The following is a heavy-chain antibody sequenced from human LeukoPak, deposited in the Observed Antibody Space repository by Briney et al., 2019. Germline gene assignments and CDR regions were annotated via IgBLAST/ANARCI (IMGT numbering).Heavy chain of an antibody. D-gene: IGHD3-22*01. V-gene: IGHV3-21*01. CDR3: TRAPGGYYDSSGYHPSRAFDI. CDR2: ISTSSSYI. Sequence: GGSLRLSCAASGFTFSSYSMNWVRQAPGKGLEWVSFISTSSSYIHNADSVKGRFTISRDNAENSLYLQMNSLRAEDTAVYYCTRAPGGYYDSSGYHPSRAFDIWGQGTMVTVSS. J-gene: IGHJ3*02. CDR1: GFTFSSYS.